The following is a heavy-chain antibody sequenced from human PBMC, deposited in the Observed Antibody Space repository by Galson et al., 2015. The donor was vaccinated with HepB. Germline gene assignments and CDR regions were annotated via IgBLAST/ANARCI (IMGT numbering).Heavy chain of an antibody. V-gene: IGHV3-23*01. CDR1: GFTFSTYA. D-gene: IGHD2-21*02. Sequence: SLRLSCAASGFTFSTYAMSWVRQAPGKGLEWVSAIGAGGAGPTFYGESVKGRFTISRDNSKNTLFLQMNSLRAEDSAVYYCAAHCSGDYCRPPADRRFDPWGQGTLVTVFS. CDR3: AAHCSGDYCRPPADRRFDP. J-gene: IGHJ5*02. CDR2: IGAGGAGPT.